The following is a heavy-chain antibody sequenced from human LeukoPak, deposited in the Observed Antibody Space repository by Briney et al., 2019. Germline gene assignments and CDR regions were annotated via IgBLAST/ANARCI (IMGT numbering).Heavy chain of an antibody. Sequence: GGSLRLSCAASGFTFNSYAMSWVRQAPGKGLEWVSAIGGSDGSTYYADSVKGRFTISRDNSKNTLYLQMNSLRAEDTAVYYCAKGGIAVALFDYWGQGTLVTVS. CDR1: GFTFNSYA. D-gene: IGHD6-19*01. V-gene: IGHV3-23*01. CDR3: AKGGIAVALFDY. J-gene: IGHJ4*02. CDR2: IGGSDGST.